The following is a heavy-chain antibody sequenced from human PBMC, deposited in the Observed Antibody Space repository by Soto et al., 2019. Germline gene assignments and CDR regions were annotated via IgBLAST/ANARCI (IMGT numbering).Heavy chain of an antibody. J-gene: IGHJ4*02. Sequence: TLSLTCTVSGGSISSGGYYWSWIRQHPGKGLEWIGYIYYSGSTYYNPSLKSRVTISVDTSKNQFSLKLSSVTAADTAVYYCAREPIAATYDYVWGSYRPPHFDYWGQGTLVTVSS. CDR1: GGSISSGGYY. D-gene: IGHD3-16*02. V-gene: IGHV4-31*03. CDR2: IYYSGST. CDR3: AREPIAATYDYVWGSYRPPHFDY.